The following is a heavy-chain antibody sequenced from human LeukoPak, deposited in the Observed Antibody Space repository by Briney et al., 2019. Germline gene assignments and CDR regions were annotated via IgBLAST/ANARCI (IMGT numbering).Heavy chain of an antibody. J-gene: IGHJ4*02. V-gene: IGHV3-33*01. CDR1: GFTFSSYG. Sequence: GRSLRLSCAASGFTFSSYGIHWVRQAPGKGLEWVAVIWYDGSNKYYADSVKGRFTISRDNSKNTLYLQMNSLRAEDTAVYYCARVGYCSSTSCPFDYWGQGTLVTVSS. CDR2: IWYDGSNK. D-gene: IGHD2-2*03. CDR3: ARVGYCSSTSCPFDY.